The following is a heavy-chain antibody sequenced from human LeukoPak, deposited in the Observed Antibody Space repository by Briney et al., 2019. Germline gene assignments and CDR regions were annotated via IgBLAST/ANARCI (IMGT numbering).Heavy chain of an antibody. CDR2: ISSSSSYI. CDR3: ARDHSSSGMDV. Sequence: PGGSLRLSCAASGFTFSSYSMNWVRQAPGKGPEWVSSISSSSSYIYYADSVKGRFTISRDNAKNSLYLQMNSLRAEDTAVYCCARDHSSSGMDVWGQGTTVTVSS. J-gene: IGHJ6*02. CDR1: GFTFSSYS. V-gene: IGHV3-21*01.